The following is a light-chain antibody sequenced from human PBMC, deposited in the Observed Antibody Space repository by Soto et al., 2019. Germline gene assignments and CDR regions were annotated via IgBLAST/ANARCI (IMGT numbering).Light chain of an antibody. V-gene: IGKV3-11*01. J-gene: IGKJ1*01. CDR2: DAS. CDR3: QQYSIWRT. Sequence: EIVFTHSPATLSFSRGEMATLSCRASQSVSSYLAWYQQKPGQAPRLLIYDASNRATGIPARFSGGGSGTEFTLTISSLQSEDFAVYYCQQYSIWRTFGQGTKVDIK. CDR1: QSVSSY.